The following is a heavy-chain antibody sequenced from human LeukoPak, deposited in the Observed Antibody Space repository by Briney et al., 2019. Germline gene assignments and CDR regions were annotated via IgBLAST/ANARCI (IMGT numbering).Heavy chain of an antibody. CDR1: GGSISSGGYS. Sequence: SQTLSLTCAVSGGSISSGGYSWSWIRQPPGKGLEWIGYIYHSGSTYYNPSLKSRVTISVDRSKNQFSLKLSSVTAADTAVYYCARDAGHQLSRRNYYAMDVWGQGTTVTVSS. J-gene: IGHJ6*02. CDR2: IYHSGST. CDR3: ARDAGHQLSRRNYYAMDV. V-gene: IGHV4-30-2*01. D-gene: IGHD2-2*01.